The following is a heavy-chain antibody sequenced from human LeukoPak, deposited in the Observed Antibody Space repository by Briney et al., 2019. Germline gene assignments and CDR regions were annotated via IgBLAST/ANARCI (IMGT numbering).Heavy chain of an antibody. CDR3: ARGWVRGYSGYPYYYYMDV. Sequence: PSETLSLTCTVSGGSISSYYWSWIRQPPGKGLEWIGYIYYSGSTNYNPSLKGRVTISVDTSKNQFSLKLSSVTAADTAVYYCARGWVRGYSGYPYYYYMDVWGKGTTVTVSS. V-gene: IGHV4-59*01. J-gene: IGHJ6*03. CDR2: IYYSGST. CDR1: GGSISSYY. D-gene: IGHD5-12*01.